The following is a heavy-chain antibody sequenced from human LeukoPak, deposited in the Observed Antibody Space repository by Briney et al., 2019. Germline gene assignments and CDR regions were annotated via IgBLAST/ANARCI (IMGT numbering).Heavy chain of an antibody. D-gene: IGHD6-19*01. CDR2: INHSGST. J-gene: IGHJ4*02. V-gene: IGHV4-34*01. Sequence: PETLSLTCTVSGGSISSYYWSWTRQPPGKGLEWIGEINHSGSTNYNPSLKSRVTISVDTSKNQFSLKLSSVTAADTAVYYCVHSSGYWGQGTLVTVSS. CDR3: VHSSGY. CDR1: GGSISSYY.